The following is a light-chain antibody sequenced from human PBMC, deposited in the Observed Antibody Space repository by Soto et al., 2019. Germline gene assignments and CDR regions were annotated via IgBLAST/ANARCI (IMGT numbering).Light chain of an antibody. CDR1: QSVKRSY. Sequence: IVLTQSQGTLSLSPGERATLPCRASQSVKRSYLALYQHTPCQAPRLLIYGTSSRATGIPDRFSGSGSGTFFPLTIRRLDPEDVAVDYCQQYGSSITFGQGTRLEIK. CDR2: GTS. CDR3: QQYGSSIT. V-gene: IGKV3-20*01. J-gene: IGKJ5*01.